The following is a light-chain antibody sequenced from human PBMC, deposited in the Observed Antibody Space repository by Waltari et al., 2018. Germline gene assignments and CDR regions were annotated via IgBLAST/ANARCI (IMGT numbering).Light chain of an antibody. J-gene: IGLJ3*02. Sequence: QLELTQSLSASASLGASVKLTCTLSSGHITNVVAWHQQQPQKGPRYLMKVNSDGSHSRGDAIPVRFSGSSSGAERYLTISSLQSEDEADYYCQTGGHGTWVFGGGTKLTVL. CDR1: SGHITNV. CDR2: VNSDGSH. CDR3: QTGGHGTWV. V-gene: IGLV4-69*01.